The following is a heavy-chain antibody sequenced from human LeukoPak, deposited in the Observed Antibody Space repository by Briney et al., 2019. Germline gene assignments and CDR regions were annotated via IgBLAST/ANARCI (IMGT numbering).Heavy chain of an antibody. Sequence: SVKVSCKAPRGTFSSSAISRVRHAPGQGLEWMGGIIPIFGTANYAQKFQGRVTITADESTSTAYMELSSLRSEDTAVYYCASPLEGGDYWGQGTLVTVSS. D-gene: IGHD1-1*01. J-gene: IGHJ4*02. CDR1: RGTFSSSA. CDR3: ASPLEGGDY. CDR2: IIPIFGTA. V-gene: IGHV1-69*13.